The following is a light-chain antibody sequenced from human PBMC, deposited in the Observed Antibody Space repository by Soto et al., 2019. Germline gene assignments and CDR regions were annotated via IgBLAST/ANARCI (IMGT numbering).Light chain of an antibody. CDR1: QSVSSN. V-gene: IGKV3-15*01. Sequence: EIVMTQSPATLSVSPGERATLSCRASQSVSSNLAWYQQQPGQAPRLLIYGASTRATGIPARFSGSESGTEFTLTISSLQSEDFAVYYCQQYNNWPPGVTFGPGTKVDIK. J-gene: IGKJ3*01. CDR3: QQYNNWPPGVT. CDR2: GAS.